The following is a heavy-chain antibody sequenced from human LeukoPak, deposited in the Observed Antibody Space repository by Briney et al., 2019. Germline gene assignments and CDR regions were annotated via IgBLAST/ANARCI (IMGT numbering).Heavy chain of an antibody. CDR3: ARVGRMRDRDAFDI. J-gene: IGHJ3*02. V-gene: IGHV1-18*01. Sequence: ASVKVSCKASGYTFTSYGISWVRQAPGQGLEWMGWISAYNGNTNYAQKPQGRVTMTTDTSTSTAYMELRSLRSDDTAVYYCARVGRMRDRDAFDIWGQGTMVTVSS. CDR1: GYTFTSYG. CDR2: ISAYNGNT. D-gene: IGHD2-15*01.